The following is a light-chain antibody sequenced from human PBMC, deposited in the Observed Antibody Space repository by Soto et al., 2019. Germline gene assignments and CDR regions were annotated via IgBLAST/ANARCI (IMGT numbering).Light chain of an antibody. CDR2: GNS. V-gene: IGLV1-40*01. CDR3: SSITSTSTYV. CDR1: SSNIGAGYD. J-gene: IGLJ1*01. Sequence: QAVVTQPPSVSGAPGQRVTISCTGSSSNIGAGYDVHWYQQLPGTAPKLLIYGNSNRPSGVPDRFSGSKSGTSASLAITGLQAEDEADYYCSSITSTSTYVFGAGTKVTVL.